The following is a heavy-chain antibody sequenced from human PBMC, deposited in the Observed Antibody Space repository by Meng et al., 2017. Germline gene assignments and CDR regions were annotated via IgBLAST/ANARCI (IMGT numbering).Heavy chain of an antibody. D-gene: IGHD3-3*01. CDR2: INPNSGGT. CDR3: AIELDLGVGSGFDF. CDR1: GYTFTGYD. J-gene: IGHJ3*01. V-gene: IGHV1-2*06. Sequence: ASVKVSCKASGYTFTGYDMHWVRQAPGQGLEWMGRINPNSGGTNYAQKFQGRVTMTRDTSISTAYMELSRLRSDDTAVYYCAIELDLGVGSGFDFWGQGTMVTVSS.